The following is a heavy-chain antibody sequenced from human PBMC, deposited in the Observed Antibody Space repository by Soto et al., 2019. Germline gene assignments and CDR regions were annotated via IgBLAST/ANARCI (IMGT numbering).Heavy chain of an antibody. V-gene: IGHV3-33*01. CDR1: GFTFSSYG. CDR2: IWYDGSNK. CDR3: AREYYYHSSGYDY. D-gene: IGHD3-22*01. Sequence: QVQLVESGGGVVQPGRSLRLSCAASGFTFSSYGMHWVRQAPGKGLEWVAVIWYDGSNKYYADSVKGRFTISRDNSKNTLYLQMNSLRAEDTAVYYCAREYYYHSSGYDYWGQGTLVTVSS. J-gene: IGHJ4*02.